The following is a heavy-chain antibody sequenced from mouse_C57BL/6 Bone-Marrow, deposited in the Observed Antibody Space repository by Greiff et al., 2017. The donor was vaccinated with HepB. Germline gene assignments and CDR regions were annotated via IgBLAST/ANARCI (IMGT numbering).Heavy chain of an antibody. Sequence: EVQLQQSGPELVKPGASVKIPCKASGYTFTDYNMDWVKQSHGKSLEWIGDINPNNGGTIYNQKFKGKATLTVDKSSSTAYMELRSLTSEDTAVYYCARRRYDYDVGYFDYWGQGTTLTVSS. CDR3: ARRRYDYDVGYFDY. CDR2: INPNNGGT. J-gene: IGHJ2*01. V-gene: IGHV1-18*01. D-gene: IGHD2-4*01. CDR1: GYTFTDYN.